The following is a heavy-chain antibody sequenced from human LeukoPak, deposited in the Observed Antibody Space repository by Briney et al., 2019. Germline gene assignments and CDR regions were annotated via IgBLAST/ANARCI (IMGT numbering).Heavy chain of an antibody. CDR3: ANTYGSGSYYKGGFDP. CDR1: GYTFIDYY. D-gene: IGHD3-10*01. V-gene: IGHV1-2*02. Sequence: ASVKVSCTASGYTFIDYYIHWVRQAPGQGLEWMGWINPNSGGTNYAQHFHGRVTMTRDTSLRTVYMELSRLRSDDTAVYSCANTYGSGSYYKGGFDPWGQGTLVTVSS. J-gene: IGHJ5*02. CDR2: INPNSGGT.